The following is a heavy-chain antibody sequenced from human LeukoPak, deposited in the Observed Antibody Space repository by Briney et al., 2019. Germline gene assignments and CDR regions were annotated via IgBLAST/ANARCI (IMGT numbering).Heavy chain of an antibody. D-gene: IGHD5-18*01. Sequence: ASVTVSCTASGYTFTSYGISWVRQAPGQGLEWMGWISAYNGNTNYAQKLQGRVTMTTDTSTSTAYMELRSLRSDDTAVYYCARDAVDTALATFDIWGQGTMVTVSS. CDR3: ARDAVDTALATFDI. J-gene: IGHJ3*02. CDR2: ISAYNGNT. V-gene: IGHV1-18*01. CDR1: GYTFTSYG.